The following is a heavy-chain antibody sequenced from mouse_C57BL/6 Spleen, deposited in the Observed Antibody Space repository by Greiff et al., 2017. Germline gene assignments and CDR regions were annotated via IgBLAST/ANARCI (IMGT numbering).Heavy chain of an antibody. CDR3: ARNYDYSNYNDY. Sequence: VQLQQSGAELVRPGTSVKVSCKASGYAFTNYLIEWVKQRPGQGLEWIGVINPGSGGTNYNEKFKGKATLTADKSSRDAYMQLSSLTSEDSAVYFCARNYDYSNYNDYWGQGTTLTVSS. D-gene: IGHD2-5*01. J-gene: IGHJ2*01. CDR2: INPGSGGT. V-gene: IGHV1-54*01. CDR1: GYAFTNYL.